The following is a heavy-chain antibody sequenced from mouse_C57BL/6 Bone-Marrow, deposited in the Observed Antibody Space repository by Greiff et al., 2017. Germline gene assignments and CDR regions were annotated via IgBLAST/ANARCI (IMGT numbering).Heavy chain of an antibody. CDR3: ARNPTTVVATNFDY. Sequence: VKLQQPGTELVKPGASVKLSCKASGYTFTSYWMHWVKQRPGQGLEWIGNINPSNGGTNYNEKFKSKATLTVDKSSSTAYMQLSSLTSEDSAVYYCARNPTTVVATNFDYWGQGTTLTVSS. CDR2: INPSNGGT. V-gene: IGHV1-53*01. D-gene: IGHD1-1*01. CDR1: GYTFTSYW. J-gene: IGHJ2*01.